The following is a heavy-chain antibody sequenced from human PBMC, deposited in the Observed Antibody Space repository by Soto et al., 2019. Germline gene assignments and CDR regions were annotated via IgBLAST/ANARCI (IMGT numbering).Heavy chain of an antibody. CDR1: GFIFSSYE. CDR3: VREMYNSGWYHWLDP. D-gene: IGHD6-19*01. V-gene: IGHV3-48*03. J-gene: IGHJ5*02. CDR2: ISISGDTK. Sequence: GGSLRLSCAASGFIFSSYEMNWVRQAPGKGLEWVSYISISGDTKYYADSVKGRFTISRDNAKNSLYLQMNSLRVEDTGVYYCVREMYNSGWYHWLDPWGQGTLVTVSS.